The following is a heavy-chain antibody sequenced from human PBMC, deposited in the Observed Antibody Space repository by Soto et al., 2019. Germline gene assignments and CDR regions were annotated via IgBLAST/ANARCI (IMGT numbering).Heavy chain of an antibody. Sequence: SETLSLTCTVSGGAIRNSIYYWGWIRQPPGKGLEWIGTIYYDGSVAHSPSLKSRVTLSVDTSRNHFSVKINSVTAADTAVYFCARHRIAVAGPLDYRGQGTLVTVSS. D-gene: IGHD6-19*01. CDR3: ARHRIAVAGPLDY. V-gene: IGHV4-39*01. J-gene: IGHJ4*02. CDR2: IYYDGSV. CDR1: GGAIRNSIYY.